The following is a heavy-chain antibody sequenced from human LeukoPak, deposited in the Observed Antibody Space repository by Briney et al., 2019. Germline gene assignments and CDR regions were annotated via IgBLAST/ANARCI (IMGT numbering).Heavy chain of an antibody. CDR2: ISSTSAHI. V-gene: IGHV3-21*01. D-gene: IGHD1-26*01. CDR3: ARVPWGSYSGSYH. CDR1: GFSFNTYS. J-gene: IGHJ5*02. Sequence: GGSLRLSCAASGFSFNTYSMNWVRQAPGKGLEWGSSISSTSAHIFYADSVKGRFSISRDNAKNSLYLQMNSLRDEDTAVYYCARVPWGSYSGSYHWGQGILVTVSS.